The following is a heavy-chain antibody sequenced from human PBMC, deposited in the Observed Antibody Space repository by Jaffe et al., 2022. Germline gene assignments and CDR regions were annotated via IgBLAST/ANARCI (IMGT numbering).Heavy chain of an antibody. CDR3: AKVKSDGIISGGDFDS. CDR2: VSGSGGTT. Sequence: EVQLLESGGGLVQPGGSLRLSCAASGFTFTTFAMNWVRQAPGKGLEWVSAVSGSGGTTFYADSVRGRFIISRDNSNNTLYLQMYSLRAEDTAVYYCAKVKSDGIISGGDFDSWGQGTLVTVSS. D-gene: IGHD2-15*01. V-gene: IGHV3-23*01. CDR1: GFTFTTFA. J-gene: IGHJ4*02.